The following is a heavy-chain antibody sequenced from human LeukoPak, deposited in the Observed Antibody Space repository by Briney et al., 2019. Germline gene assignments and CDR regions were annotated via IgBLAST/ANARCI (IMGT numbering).Heavy chain of an antibody. CDR1: GYTFTSYG. V-gene: IGHV1-18*01. Sequence: ASVKVSCKASGYTFTSYGISRVRQAPGQGLEWMGWISAYNGNTNYAQKLQGRVTMTTDTSTSTAYMELRSLRSDDTAVYYCARAKNYYDSSGYYYESFGIDYWGQGTLVTVSS. CDR3: ARAKNYYDSSGYYYESFGIDY. J-gene: IGHJ4*02. CDR2: ISAYNGNT. D-gene: IGHD3-22*01.